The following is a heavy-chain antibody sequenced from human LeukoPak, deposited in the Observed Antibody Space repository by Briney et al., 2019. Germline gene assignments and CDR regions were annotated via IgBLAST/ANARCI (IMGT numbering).Heavy chain of an antibody. Sequence: GASVTVSCKASGYTFTSYYMHWVRQAPGQGLEWMGIINPSGGSTSYAQKFQGRVTMTRDMSTSTVYMELSSLRSEDTAVYYCARELLYDSSGYYYPRAFDIWGQGTMVTVSS. D-gene: IGHD3-22*01. CDR2: INPSGGST. V-gene: IGHV1-46*01. CDR3: ARELLYDSSGYYYPRAFDI. J-gene: IGHJ3*02. CDR1: GYTFTSYY.